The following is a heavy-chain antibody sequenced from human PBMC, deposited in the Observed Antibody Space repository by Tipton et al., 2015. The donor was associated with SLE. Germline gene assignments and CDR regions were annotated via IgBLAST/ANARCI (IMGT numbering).Heavy chain of an antibody. D-gene: IGHD5-12*01. CDR3: ARHWGGYRGVDWVFDY. V-gene: IGHV4-4*09. J-gene: IGHJ4*02. CDR2: IHSSGRT. Sequence: TLSLTCTVSGGSISGYHWSWIRQPPGKGLEWIGYIHSSGRTNYNPSLKSRVIISLDTSKNQFSLKVTSVTAADTAVYYCARHWGGYRGVDWVFDYWGQGTLVSVSS. CDR1: GGSISGYH.